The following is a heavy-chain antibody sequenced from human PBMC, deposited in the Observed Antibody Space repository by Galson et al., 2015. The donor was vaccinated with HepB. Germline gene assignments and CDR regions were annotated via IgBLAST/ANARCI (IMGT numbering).Heavy chain of an antibody. CDR3: ARGVEYCSSTSCYNPFDY. CDR1: GGSISSYY. V-gene: IGHV4-59*01. CDR2: IYYSGST. Sequence: SETLSLTCTVSGGSISSYYWSWIRQPPGKGLEWIGYIYYSGSTNYNPSLKSRVTISVDTSKNQFSLKLSSVTAADTAVYYCARGVEYCSSTSCYNPFDYWGQGTLVTVSS. J-gene: IGHJ4*02. D-gene: IGHD2-2*02.